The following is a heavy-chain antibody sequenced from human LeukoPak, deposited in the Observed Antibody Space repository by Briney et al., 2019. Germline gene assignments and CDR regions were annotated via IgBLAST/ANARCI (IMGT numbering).Heavy chain of an antibody. D-gene: IGHD3-10*01. J-gene: IGHJ6*02. CDR1: GGTFSIYA. CDR2: IIPILGIA. CDR3: ARMGHGSGSSRRYGMDV. Sequence: ASVTVSFKASGGTFSIYAISWVRQAPGQGNEWMGRIIPILGIANYAQKFQGRVTITADKSTSTAYMELSSLRSEDTAVYYCARMGHGSGSSRRYGMDVWGQGTTVTV. V-gene: IGHV1-69*04.